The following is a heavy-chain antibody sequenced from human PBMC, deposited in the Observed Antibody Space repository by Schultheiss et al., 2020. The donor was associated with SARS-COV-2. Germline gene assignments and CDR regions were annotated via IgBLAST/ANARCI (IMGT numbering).Heavy chain of an antibody. CDR3: ATGIAAAGTYDY. D-gene: IGHD6-13*01. CDR1: GGSISSGGYY. CDR2: IYYSGST. J-gene: IGHJ4*02. Sequence: SETLSLTCTVSGGSISSGGYYWSWIRQHPGKGLEWIGYIYYSGSTYYNPSLKSRVTISVDTSKNQFSLKLISVTAADTAVYYCATGIAAAGTYDYWGQGTLVTVSS. V-gene: IGHV4-31*03.